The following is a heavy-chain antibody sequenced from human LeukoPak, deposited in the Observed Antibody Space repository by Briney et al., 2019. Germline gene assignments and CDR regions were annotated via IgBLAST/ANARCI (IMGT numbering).Heavy chain of an antibody. CDR2: ISGSGGST. V-gene: IGHV3-23*01. Sequence: GGSLRLSCAASGFTFSSYAMSWVRQAPGKGLEWVSAISGSGGSTYYADSVKGRFTISRDNSKNTLYLQMNSLRAEDTAVYYCARGRRVGATRCLGYWGQGTLVTVSS. J-gene: IGHJ4*02. D-gene: IGHD1-26*01. CDR1: GFTFSSYA. CDR3: ARGRRVGATRCLGY.